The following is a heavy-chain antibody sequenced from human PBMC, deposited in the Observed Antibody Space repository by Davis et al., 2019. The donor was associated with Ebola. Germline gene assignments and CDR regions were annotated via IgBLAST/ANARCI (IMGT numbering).Heavy chain of an antibody. CDR1: GNSFTSHW. Sequence: KVSCKDSGNSFTSHWIGWVRQMPGKGLDWMGIIYTGDSDTRYSPSFLGQVIFSADKSISTAYLQWSSLKASDTATYYCARAPYYYDVSGFYVDFWGQGTLVTVSS. V-gene: IGHV5-51*01. CDR3: ARAPYYYDVSGFYVDF. CDR2: IYTGDSDT. J-gene: IGHJ4*02. D-gene: IGHD3-22*01.